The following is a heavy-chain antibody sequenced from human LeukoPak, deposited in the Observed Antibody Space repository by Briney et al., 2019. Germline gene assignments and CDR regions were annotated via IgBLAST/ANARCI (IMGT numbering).Heavy chain of an antibody. CDR2: INSDGSTT. CDR3: AGRDGYNSDY. CDR1: GFTFSSYW. V-gene: IGHV3-74*01. J-gene: IGHJ4*02. D-gene: IGHD5-24*01. Sequence: PGGSLRLSCAASGFTFSSYWMHWVRQAPGKGLVWVSNINSDGSTTTYADSVKGRFTISRDNAENTLYLQMNSLRAEDTAVYYCAGRDGYNSDYWGQGTLVTVSS.